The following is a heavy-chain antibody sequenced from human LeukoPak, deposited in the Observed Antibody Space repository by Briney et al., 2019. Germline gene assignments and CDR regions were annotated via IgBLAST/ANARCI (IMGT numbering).Heavy chain of an antibody. CDR1: GFTFSGSA. CDR2: IRSKANSYAT. V-gene: IGHV3-73*01. CDR3: AKSLLWFGEFPYYFDY. J-gene: IGHJ4*02. Sequence: PGGSLRLSCAASGFTFSGSAIHWVRQASGKGLEWVGRIRSKANSYATAYAASVKGRFTISRDDSKNTAYLQMNSLKTEDTAVYYCAKSLLWFGEFPYYFDYWGQGTLVTVSS. D-gene: IGHD3-10*01.